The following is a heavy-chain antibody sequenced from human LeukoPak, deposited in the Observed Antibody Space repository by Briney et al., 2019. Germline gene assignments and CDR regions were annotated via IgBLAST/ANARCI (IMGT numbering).Heavy chain of an antibody. J-gene: IGHJ4*02. V-gene: IGHV4-39*07. D-gene: IGHD6-13*01. CDR3: ARQAGGIAADGTRPFDH. Sequence: SQTLSLTCTVSGASFSSSAYYWGWIRQPPGKGLEWIGSIYYSGSTYYNPSLKSRLTMSVDTSKNQFSLKLTSVTAADTAVYYCARQAGGIAADGTRPFDHWRQGTLVTVP. CDR1: GASFSSSAYY. CDR2: IYYSGST.